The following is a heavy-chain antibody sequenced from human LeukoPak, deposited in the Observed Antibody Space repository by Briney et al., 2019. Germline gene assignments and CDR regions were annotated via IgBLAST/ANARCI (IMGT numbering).Heavy chain of an antibody. CDR2: IIPILGIA. CDR3: ARPNIGVLSWPYGMDV. J-gene: IGHJ6*02. Sequence: ASVKVSCKASGGTFSSYAISWVRQAPGQGLEWMGRIIPILGIANYAQKFQGRVTITADKSTSTAYMELSSLRSEDTAVYYCARPNIGVLSWPYGMDVWGQGTTVTVSS. V-gene: IGHV1-69*04. CDR1: GGTFSSYA. D-gene: IGHD3-3*01.